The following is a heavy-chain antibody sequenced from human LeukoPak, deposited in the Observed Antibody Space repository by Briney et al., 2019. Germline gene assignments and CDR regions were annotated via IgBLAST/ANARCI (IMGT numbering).Heavy chain of an antibody. D-gene: IGHD3-10*01. CDR1: GFTVSSDY. CDR3: ARVPDYYGSGSYYYYYGMDV. J-gene: IGHJ6*02. V-gene: IGHV3-53*01. Sequence: PGGSLRLSCAASGFTVSSDYMSWVRQAPGKGLEWVSVIYSGGSTYHADSVKGRFTISRDNSKNTLYLQMNSLRAEDTAVYYCARVPDYYGSGSYYYYYGMDVWGQGATVTVSS. CDR2: IYSGGST.